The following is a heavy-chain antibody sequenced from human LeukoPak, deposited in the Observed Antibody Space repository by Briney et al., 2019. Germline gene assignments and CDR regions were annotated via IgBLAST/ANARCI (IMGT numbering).Heavy chain of an antibody. D-gene: IGHD2-15*01. V-gene: IGHV3-21*01. CDR3: ARATWDS. J-gene: IGHJ4*02. CDR2: ISPSSSYM. Sequence: GGSLRLSGAASGFTFSDYTMNWVRQAPGKGLEWVSSISPSSSYMYYADSVKGRFTISRDNTKNSLYLQMNSRRAEDTAVYYCARATWDSWGQGTLVTVSS. CDR1: GFTFSDYT.